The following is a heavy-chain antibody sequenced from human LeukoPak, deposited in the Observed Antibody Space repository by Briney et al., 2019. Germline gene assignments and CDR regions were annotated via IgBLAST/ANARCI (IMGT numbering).Heavy chain of an antibody. D-gene: IGHD5-24*01. Sequence: GGSLRLSCAVSGGTFSAYWMAWVRQSPGKGLEWVSAISGSGGSTYFADSVKGRFTISRDNSKNTLYLQMNSLRAEDTAVYYCAKETERWLQFDQFITIDYWGQGTLVTVPS. CDR1: GGTFSAYW. CDR2: ISGSGGST. J-gene: IGHJ4*02. CDR3: AKETERWLQFDQFITIDY. V-gene: IGHV3-23*01.